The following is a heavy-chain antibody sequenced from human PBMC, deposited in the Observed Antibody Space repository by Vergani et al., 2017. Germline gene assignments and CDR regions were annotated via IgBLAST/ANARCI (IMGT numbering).Heavy chain of an antibody. CDR2: INPSGGNT. Sequence: QVQVVQSGAEVKKSGASVKVSCKTSGYTFSNYYMHWVRQAPGQRLAWMGIINPSGGNTNYAQKVQGRVTRTRDTSTSTVYMELSSLRSEDTAIYYCARGDYGILTGYRYWGQGTLVTVSA. J-gene: IGHJ4*02. CDR1: GYTFSNYY. CDR3: ARGDYGILTGYRY. V-gene: IGHV1-46*03. D-gene: IGHD3-9*01.